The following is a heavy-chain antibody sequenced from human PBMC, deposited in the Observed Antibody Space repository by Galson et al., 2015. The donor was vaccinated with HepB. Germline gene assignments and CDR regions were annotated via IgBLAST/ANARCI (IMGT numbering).Heavy chain of an antibody. J-gene: IGHJ4*02. CDR3: ARAQWLRDFDY. Sequence: SLRLSCAASGFTFSSYSMNWVRQAPGKGLEWVSYISSSSTIYYADSVKGRFTISRDNAKNSLYLQMNSLRAEDTAVDYCARAQWLRDFDYWGQGTLVTVSS. V-gene: IGHV3-48*04. D-gene: IGHD5-12*01. CDR2: ISSSSTI. CDR1: GFTFSSYS.